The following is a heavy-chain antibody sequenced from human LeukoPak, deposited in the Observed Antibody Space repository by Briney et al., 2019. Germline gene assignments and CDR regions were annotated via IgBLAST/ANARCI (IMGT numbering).Heavy chain of an antibody. Sequence: PGGSLRLSCAASGFTVFNYWMSWVRQAPGKGLEWVANINLDGSQKYYVDSLKGRFTISRDNAKNSLYLQMDSLRVEDTAVYYCARESGSVTSEVDFDYWGQGTLVTVSS. D-gene: IGHD4-17*01. CDR1: GFTVFNYW. V-gene: IGHV3-7*01. CDR3: ARESGSVTSEVDFDY. J-gene: IGHJ4*02. CDR2: INLDGSQK.